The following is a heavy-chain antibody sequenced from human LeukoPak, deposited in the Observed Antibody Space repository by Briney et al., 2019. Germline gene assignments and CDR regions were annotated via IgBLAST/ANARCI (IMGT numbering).Heavy chain of an antibody. D-gene: IGHD3-16*01. CDR1: GGSISNGDYY. CDR2: ISYNEIT. Sequence: SETLSLTCTVSGGSISNGDYYWTWVRQPPGRGLEWIGYISYNEITYYNPSLKSRLTMSVDTSKNQFSLWLNAVTVADTAVYFWARESVMRDAFDIWGQGTMVTVSS. CDR3: ARESVMRDAFDI. V-gene: IGHV4-30-4*01. J-gene: IGHJ3*02.